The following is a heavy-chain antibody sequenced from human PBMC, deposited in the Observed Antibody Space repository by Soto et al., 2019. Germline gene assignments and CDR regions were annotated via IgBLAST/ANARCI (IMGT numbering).Heavy chain of an antibody. CDR1: GGSMSSSNW. CDR3: ARSEATALDY. CDR2: THHSGRT. D-gene: IGHD1-26*01. V-gene: IGHV4-4*02. J-gene: IGHJ4*02. Sequence: QVQLRESGPGLVKPSGTLSLTCIVSGGSMSSSNWWNWVRQPPGKGLEWIGETHHSGRTNYNPSLKSRVIISVDESKNHFSLKLSSVTAADTAVYYCARSEATALDYWSQGTLVTVSS.